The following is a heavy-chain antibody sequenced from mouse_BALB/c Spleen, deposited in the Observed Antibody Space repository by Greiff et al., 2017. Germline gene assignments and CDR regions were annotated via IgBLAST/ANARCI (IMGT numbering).Heavy chain of an antibody. V-gene: IGHV5-6-2*01. CDR1: GFTFSSYY. D-gene: IGHD1-2*01. Sequence: EVKVVESGGGLVKLGGSLKLSCAASGFTFSSYYMSWVRQTPEKRLELVAAINSNGGSTYYPDTVKGRFTISRDNAKNTLYLQMSSLKSEDTALYYCARGHYYNYYAMDYWGQGTSVTVSS. J-gene: IGHJ4*01. CDR2: INSNGGST. CDR3: ARGHYYNYYAMDY.